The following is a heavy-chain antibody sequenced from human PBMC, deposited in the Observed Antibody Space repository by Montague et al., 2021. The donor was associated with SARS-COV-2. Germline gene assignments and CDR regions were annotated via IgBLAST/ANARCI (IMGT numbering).Heavy chain of an antibody. D-gene: IGHD6-13*01. V-gene: IGHV4-39*07. CDR2: IYYSGST. J-gene: IGHJ6*02. Sequence: SETLSLTCTVSGGSISSSSYYWGWIHQPPGKGLEWIGSIYYSGSTYYHPSLKSRVTISVDTSKNQFSLKLRSVTAADTAVYYCARVWRKQLVRLSRMDLGGHGTTVTVSS. CDR3: ARVWRKQLVRLSRMDL. CDR1: GGSISSSSYY.